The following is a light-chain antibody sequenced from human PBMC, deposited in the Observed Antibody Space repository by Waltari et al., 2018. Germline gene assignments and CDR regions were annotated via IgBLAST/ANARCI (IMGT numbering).Light chain of an antibody. Sequence: QSVLTQPPSVSGAPGQRVTISCTGSSSNIGAGYDVHWYQQLPGTAPKLLIYGNSNRPSGGPDRFAGSKSGPSASLAITGLQAEDEADYYGQSYDSSLSGVVFGGGTKLTVL. CDR2: GNS. CDR1: SSNIGAGYD. CDR3: QSYDSSLSGVV. J-gene: IGLJ2*01. V-gene: IGLV1-40*01.